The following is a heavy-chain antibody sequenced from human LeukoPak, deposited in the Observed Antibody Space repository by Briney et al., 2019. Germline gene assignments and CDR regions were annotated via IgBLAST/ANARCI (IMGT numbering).Heavy chain of an antibody. CDR3: ARLGASESHFYFDY. Sequence: PGESLKISCKASGYRFPSYWIAWVRQMPGKGLEWMGIIYPGDSVSRYSPSFQGQVTISADKSTSTAYLQWSSLKASDTAMYYCARLGASESHFYFDYWGQGTLVTVSS. CDR1: GYRFPSYW. D-gene: IGHD4/OR15-4a*01. J-gene: IGHJ4*02. CDR2: IYPGDSVS. V-gene: IGHV5-51*01.